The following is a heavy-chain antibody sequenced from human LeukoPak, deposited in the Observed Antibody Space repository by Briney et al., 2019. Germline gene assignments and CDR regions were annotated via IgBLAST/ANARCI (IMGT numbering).Heavy chain of an antibody. Sequence: PGGSLRLSCAASGFTFSSYSMNWVRQAPGKGLEWVSSISSSSSYIYYADSVKGRFTISRDNAKNSLYLQMNSLRAEDTAVYYCARGIRGYSGHEGDYWGQGTLVTVSS. CDR1: GFTFSSYS. CDR3: ARGIRGYSGHEGDY. J-gene: IGHJ4*02. V-gene: IGHV3-21*01. D-gene: IGHD5-12*01. CDR2: ISSSSSYI.